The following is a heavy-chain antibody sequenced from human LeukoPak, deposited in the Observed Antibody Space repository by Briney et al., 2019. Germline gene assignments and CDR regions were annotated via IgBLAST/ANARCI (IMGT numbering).Heavy chain of an antibody. D-gene: IGHD3-10*01. Sequence: SVKVSCKASGGTFSSYAISWVRQAPGQGLEWMGGIIPIFGTANYAQKFQGRVTITADESTSTAYMELSSLRSEDTAVYYCARGRGSGGSGSYYLYFDYWGQGTLVTVSS. CDR2: IIPIFGTA. J-gene: IGHJ4*02. CDR1: GGTFSSYA. CDR3: ARGRGSGGSGSYYLYFDY. V-gene: IGHV1-69*13.